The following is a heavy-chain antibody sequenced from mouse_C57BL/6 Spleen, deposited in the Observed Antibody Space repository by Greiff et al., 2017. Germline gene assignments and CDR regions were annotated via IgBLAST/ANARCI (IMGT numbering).Heavy chain of an antibody. J-gene: IGHJ2*01. CDR1: GYTFTSYG. V-gene: IGHV1-81*01. Sequence: VQLQQSGAELARPGASVTLSCKASGYTFTSYGISWVKQRPGQGLEWIGEIYPKSGNTYYNEKFKGQATLTADKSSSTAYRELRSLTAEDSAVYFCARRGGPNYWGQGTTLTVSS. CDR2: IYPKSGNT. CDR3: ARRGGPNY. D-gene: IGHD6-5*01.